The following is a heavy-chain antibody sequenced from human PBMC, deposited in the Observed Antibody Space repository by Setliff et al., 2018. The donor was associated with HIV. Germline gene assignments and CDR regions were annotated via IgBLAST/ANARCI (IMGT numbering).Heavy chain of an antibody. CDR2: INPKSGVA. Sequence: ASVKVSCKASGYTFTDFYIHWVRQAPGQGLEWIGRINPKSGVADYLKKFQGRVTMTTDTSTNTAHMELIRPRFDDTAVYYCAKAHFLVAMTRNWFDPWGQGTLVTVS. D-gene: IGHD5-12*01. CDR3: AKAHFLVAMTRNWFDP. J-gene: IGHJ5*02. CDR1: GYTFTDFY. V-gene: IGHV1-2*06.